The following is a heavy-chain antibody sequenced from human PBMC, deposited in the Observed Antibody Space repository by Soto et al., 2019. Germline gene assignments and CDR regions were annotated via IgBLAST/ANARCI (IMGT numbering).Heavy chain of an antibody. V-gene: IGHV3-23*01. Sequence: LRLSCAASGFTFSSYGMTWVRQAPGKGLEWVSFSSATGSGRYYADSVKGRFTISRDNSKNTLYLQMSSLRADDTAVYYCAKDRRAGGNYGFYSDFWGQGALVTVSS. CDR2: SSATGSGR. D-gene: IGHD1-7*01. J-gene: IGHJ4*02. CDR1: GFTFSSYG. CDR3: AKDRRAGGNYGFYSDF.